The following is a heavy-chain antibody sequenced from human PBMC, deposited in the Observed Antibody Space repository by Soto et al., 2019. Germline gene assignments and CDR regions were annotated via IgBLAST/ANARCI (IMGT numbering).Heavy chain of an antibody. CDR1: GYSFTNYR. D-gene: IGHD2-15*01. V-gene: IGHV5-51*01. J-gene: IGHJ4*01. CDR3: ARARYCSGGSCYWDY. CDR2: IYPGDSDT. Sequence: PGESLKISCKGSGYSFTNYRIGWVRQMPGKGLEWMGIIYPGDSDTRYSPSFQGQVTISADKSISTAYLQWSSLKASDTAMYYCARARYCSGGSCYWDYWGHGTLVTVSS.